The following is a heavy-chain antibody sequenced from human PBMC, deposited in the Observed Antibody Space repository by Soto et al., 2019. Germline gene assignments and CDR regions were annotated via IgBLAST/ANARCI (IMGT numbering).Heavy chain of an antibody. V-gene: IGHV3-30-3*01. D-gene: IGHD6-13*01. CDR1: GFTFSNYA. Sequence: GGSLRLSCAASGFTFSNYAMHWVRQAPGKGLEWVAVISYDGYNKYYADSVKGRFTISRDNSKNTLYLQMNSLRAGDTALYYCASDASITAAGPFDYWGQGTLVTVS. CDR3: ASDASITAAGPFDY. J-gene: IGHJ4*02. CDR2: ISYDGYNK.